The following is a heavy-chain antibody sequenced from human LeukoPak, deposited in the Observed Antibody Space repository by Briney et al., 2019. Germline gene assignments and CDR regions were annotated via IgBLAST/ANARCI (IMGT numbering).Heavy chain of an antibody. V-gene: IGHV3-7*01. CDR2: INQDGSEK. CDR1: GFTFSSYW. CDR3: SRVRHLDF. Sequence: GGSLRLSCAASGFTFSSYWLSWVRQAPGKGLEWVANINQDGSEKYYVDSVKGRFTISRDNAKNSLYLQMNSLRAEDTAMYYCSRVRHLDFWGQGTLVTVSS. J-gene: IGHJ4*02.